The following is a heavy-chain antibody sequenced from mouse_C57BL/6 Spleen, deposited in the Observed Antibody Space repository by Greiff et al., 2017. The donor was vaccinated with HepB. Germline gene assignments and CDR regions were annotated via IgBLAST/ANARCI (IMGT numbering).Heavy chain of an antibody. CDR1: GFTFSDYY. CDR3: AREKDDYDGHYFDY. CDR2: INYDGSST. V-gene: IGHV5-16*01. J-gene: IGHJ2*01. Sequence: EVQRVESEGGLVQPGSSMKLSCTASGFTFSDYYMAWVRQVPEKGLEWVANINYDGSSTYYLDSLKSRFIISRDNAKNILYLQMSSLKSEDTATYYCAREKDDYDGHYFDYWGQGTTLTVSS. D-gene: IGHD2-4*01.